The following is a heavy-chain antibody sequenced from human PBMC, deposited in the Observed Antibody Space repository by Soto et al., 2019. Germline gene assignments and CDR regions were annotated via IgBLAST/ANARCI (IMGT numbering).Heavy chain of an antibody. CDR3: ARPFDTSGWYDP. CDR1: GYSFTSYW. D-gene: IGHD6-19*01. CDR2: IYPGDSDT. V-gene: IGHV5-51*01. Sequence: XESLKISCKGSGYSFTSYWIAWVRQMPGKGLECMGIIYPGDSDTRYSPSFEGQVTISADKSINTAYLQWSSLKASDSAMYYCARPFDTSGWYDPWGQGTLVTVSS. J-gene: IGHJ5*02.